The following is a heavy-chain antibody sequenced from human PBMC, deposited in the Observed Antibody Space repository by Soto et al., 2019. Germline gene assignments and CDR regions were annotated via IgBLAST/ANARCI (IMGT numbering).Heavy chain of an antibody. Sequence: SGPTLVNPTQTLTLTCTFSGFSLSTSGMCVSWIRQPPGKALEWLARIDWDDDKYYSTSLKTRLTISKDTSKNQVVLTMTNMDPVDTATYYCARMSCGWGQWLAHYYFDYWGQGTLVTVSS. CDR2: IDWDDDK. D-gene: IGHD6-19*01. V-gene: IGHV2-70*11. J-gene: IGHJ4*02. CDR3: ARMSCGWGQWLAHYYFDY. CDR1: GFSLSTSGMC.